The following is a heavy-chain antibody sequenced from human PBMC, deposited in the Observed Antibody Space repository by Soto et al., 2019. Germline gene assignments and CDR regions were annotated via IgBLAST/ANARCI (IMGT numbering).Heavy chain of an antibody. V-gene: IGHV4-61*01. Sequence: PSETLSLTCTVSGGSIGSGSYYWSWIRQPPGKGLEWIGYIYYSGSTNYNPSLKSRVTISVDTSKNQFSLKLSSVTAADTAVYYCARDYGREYYYDSSGYLSLDYWGQGTLVTVSS. CDR3: ARDYGREYYYDSSGYLSLDY. D-gene: IGHD3-22*01. CDR2: IYYSGST. J-gene: IGHJ4*02. CDR1: GGSIGSGSYY.